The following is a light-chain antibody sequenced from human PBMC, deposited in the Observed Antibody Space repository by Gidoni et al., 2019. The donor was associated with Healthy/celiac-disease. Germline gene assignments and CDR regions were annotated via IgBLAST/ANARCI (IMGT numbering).Light chain of an antibody. Sequence: DIQKTKSSSSLSASVGDRVTITCRASQSISSYLNWYQQKPGKAPKLLTYAASSLQSGVPSRGSGSGSGTDFTLTISGLRPEDFSTYYCQQSYSTPPTFGQWTKLEIK. V-gene: IGKV1-39*01. CDR1: QSISSY. CDR3: QQSYSTPPT. CDR2: AAS. J-gene: IGKJ2*01.